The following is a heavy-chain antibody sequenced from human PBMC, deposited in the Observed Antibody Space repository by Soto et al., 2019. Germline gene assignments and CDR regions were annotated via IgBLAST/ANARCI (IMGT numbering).Heavy chain of an antibody. Sequence: PWVSLRLSWTTSGFTFSSYGMHWFRQAPGRGLEWLALISNDGNNKYYADSVKGRFTVSRDNFKNTLYLQMDSLRAEASAVYHCAKPSGSESWGQGTLVTVSS. CDR3: AKPSGSES. CDR2: ISNDGNNK. J-gene: IGHJ5*02. CDR1: GFTFSSYG. V-gene: IGHV3-30*18.